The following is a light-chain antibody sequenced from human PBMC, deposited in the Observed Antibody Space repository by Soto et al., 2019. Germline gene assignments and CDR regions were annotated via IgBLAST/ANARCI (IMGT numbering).Light chain of an antibody. CDR1: QYVSSS. CDR2: GAS. Sequence: EIVMTQSPATLAVSPGERATLSCRASQYVSSSVAWYQQKPGQAPRLLIYGASTRATGIPARFSGSGSGTEFILTISSLQSEDFAVYHCQQYKDWPTTFGKGTKVDIK. V-gene: IGKV3-15*01. J-gene: IGKJ1*01. CDR3: QQYKDWPTT.